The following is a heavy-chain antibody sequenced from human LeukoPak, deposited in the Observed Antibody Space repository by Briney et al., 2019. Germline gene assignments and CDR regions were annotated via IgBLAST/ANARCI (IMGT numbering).Heavy chain of an antibody. CDR3: ARGYCSGGRCFELAY. V-gene: IGHV4-39*01. CDR1: GGSISSSSYY. Sequence: SETLSLTCTVSGGSISSSSYYWGWIRQPPEKGLEWIGSIYYSGSTYYNPSLKSRVTISVDTSKNQFSLKLSSVTAADTAVYYCARGYCSGGRCFELAYWGQGTLVTVSS. CDR2: IYYSGST. J-gene: IGHJ4*02. D-gene: IGHD2-15*01.